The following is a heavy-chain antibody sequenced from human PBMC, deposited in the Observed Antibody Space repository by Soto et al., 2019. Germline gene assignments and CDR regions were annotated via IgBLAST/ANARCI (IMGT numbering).Heavy chain of an antibody. V-gene: IGHV1-46*03. CDR1: GYTFTSYY. D-gene: IGHD2-2*01. Sequence: ASVKVSCKASGYTFTSYYMHWVRQAPGQGLEWMGIINPSGGSTSYAQKFQGRVTMTRDTSTSTVYMELSSLRSEDTAVYYCARTRGGVVPAALPYYFDYWGQGTLVTVSS. CDR2: INPSGGST. CDR3: ARTRGGVVPAALPYYFDY. J-gene: IGHJ4*02.